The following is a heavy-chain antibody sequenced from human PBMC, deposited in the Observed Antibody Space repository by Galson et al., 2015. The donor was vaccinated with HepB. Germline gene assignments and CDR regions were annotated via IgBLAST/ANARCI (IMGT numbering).Heavy chain of an antibody. D-gene: IGHD7-27*01. CDR1: GFTFETYD. CDR3: ARESMPGPWGDY. CDR2: ISFDGSNE. Sequence: SLRLSCAASGFTFETYDMHWVRQAPGKGLEWVAVISFDGSNEDVAESVKGRVSLSRDNSKDTAYMELRSLRSGDTAFYYCARESMPGPWGDYWGQGTLVTVSS. V-gene: IGHV3-30*03. J-gene: IGHJ4*02.